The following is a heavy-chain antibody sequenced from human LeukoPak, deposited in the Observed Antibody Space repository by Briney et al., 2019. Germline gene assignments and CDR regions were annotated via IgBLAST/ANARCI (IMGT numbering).Heavy chain of an antibody. CDR3: ARNYDRRPFDY. CDR1: GYTFSSYA. CDR2: INVYNGNR. J-gene: IGHJ4*02. Sequence: ASVTVSCKASGYTFSSYAISWVGQAPGKGLEGMGWINVYNGNRNYAQNLQDRVTMTTDTSTSTAYMELRSLRSDDTALYYCARNYDRRPFDYWGQGILVTVSS. D-gene: IGHD3-22*01. V-gene: IGHV1-18*01.